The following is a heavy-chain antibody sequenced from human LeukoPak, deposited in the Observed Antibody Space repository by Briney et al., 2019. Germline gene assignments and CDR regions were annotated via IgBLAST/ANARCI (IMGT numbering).Heavy chain of an antibody. V-gene: IGHV4-34*01. J-gene: IGHJ5*02. Sequence: SETLSLTCAVYGGSFSGYYWSWIRQPPGKGLEWIGEINHSGGTNYNPSLKSRVTISVDTSKNQFSLKLSSVTAADTAVYYCARHADYSSSWLPNHNWFDPWGQGTLVTVSS. CDR1: GGSFSGYY. CDR3: ARHADYSSSWLPNHNWFDP. D-gene: IGHD6-13*01. CDR2: INHSGGT.